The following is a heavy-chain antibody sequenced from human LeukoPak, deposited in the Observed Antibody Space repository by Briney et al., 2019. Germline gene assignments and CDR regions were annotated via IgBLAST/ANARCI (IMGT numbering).Heavy chain of an antibody. V-gene: IGHV1-69*05. CDR3: ARQVTSRGWQNWFDP. D-gene: IGHD6-19*01. CDR2: IIPIFGTA. CDR1: GGTFSSYA. Sequence: SVKVSCKASGGTFSSYAISWVRQAPGQGLEWMGGIIPIFGTANYAQKFQGRVTITTDESTSTAYTELSSLRSEDTAVYYCARQVTSRGWQNWFDPWGQGTLVIVSS. J-gene: IGHJ5*02.